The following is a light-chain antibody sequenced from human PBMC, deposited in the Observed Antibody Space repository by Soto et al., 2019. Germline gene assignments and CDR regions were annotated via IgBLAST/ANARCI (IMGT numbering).Light chain of an antibody. CDR2: GNS. Sequence: SVLAPPPPVSGGPGPRGTHSRTRGSPHIGAGYDVHWYQQLPGTAPKLLIYGNSNRPSGVPDRFPGPKSGTSASLAITGLQAEDEADYYCQSYDSSLSGYVFGTGTKVTVL. CDR1: SPHIGAGYD. V-gene: IGLV1-40*01. CDR3: QSYDSSLSGYV. J-gene: IGLJ1*01.